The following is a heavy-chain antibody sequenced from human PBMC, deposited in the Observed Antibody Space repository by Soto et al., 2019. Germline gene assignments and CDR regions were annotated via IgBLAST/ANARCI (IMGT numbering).Heavy chain of an antibody. D-gene: IGHD6-19*01. Sequence: PGGSLRLSFAASGFTFSSYGMHWVRQAPGQGLELVAVISYDGSNKYYADSVKGRFTISRDNAKNTLYLQMNSLRAEDTAVYYWEKDWDSSGWYWDVDYGGRGARVEVSS. CDR2: ISYDGSNK. J-gene: IGHJ4*02. CDR3: EKDWDSSGWYWDVDY. V-gene: IGHV3-30*18. CDR1: GFTFSSYG.